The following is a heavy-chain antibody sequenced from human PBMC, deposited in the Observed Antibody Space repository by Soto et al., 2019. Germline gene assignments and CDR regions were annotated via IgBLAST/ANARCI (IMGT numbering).Heavy chain of an antibody. V-gene: IGHV1-69*01. CDR1: GGTFSSYA. CDR2: IIPIFGTA. J-gene: IGHJ4*02. CDR3: ARGVRRYDFWSGYWNYYFDY. D-gene: IGHD3-3*01. Sequence: QVQLVQSGAEVKKPGSSVKVSCKASGGTFSSYAISWVRQARGQGLEWMGGIIPIFGTANYAQKFQGRVTITADESKSTDYMELSSLRSEGTAVYYCARGVRRYDFWSGYWNYYFDYWGQGTLVTVSS.